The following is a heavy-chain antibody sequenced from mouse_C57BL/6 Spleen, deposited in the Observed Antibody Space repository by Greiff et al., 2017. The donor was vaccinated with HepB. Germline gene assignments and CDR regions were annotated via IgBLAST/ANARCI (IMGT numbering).Heavy chain of an antibody. CDR2: INPSTGGT. V-gene: IGHV1-42*01. J-gene: IGHJ3*01. D-gene: IGHD1-1*02. Sequence: VQLQQSGPELVKPGASVKISCKASGYSFTGYYMNWVKQSPEKSLEWIGEINPSTGGTTYNQKFKAKATLTVDKSSSTAYMQLKSLTSEDSAVYYCAREVIMGAYWGQGTLVTVSA. CDR1: GYSFTGYY. CDR3: AREVIMGAY.